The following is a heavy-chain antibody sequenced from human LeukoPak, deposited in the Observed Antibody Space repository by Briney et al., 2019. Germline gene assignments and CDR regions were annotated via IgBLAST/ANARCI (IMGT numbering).Heavy chain of an antibody. CDR3: ARVWLGYRGYDYGVNWFDT. D-gene: IGHD5-12*01. V-gene: IGHV1-69*13. J-gene: IGHJ5*02. Sequence: ASVKVSCRASGGTFSSYGVSWVRRAPGQGLERMRGIIPIFGTANYAQKFQGRVTITADESTSTAYMELSSLRSEDTAVYYCARVWLGYRGYDYGVNWFDTWGQGTLVTVSS. CDR1: GGTFSSYG. CDR2: IIPIFGTA.